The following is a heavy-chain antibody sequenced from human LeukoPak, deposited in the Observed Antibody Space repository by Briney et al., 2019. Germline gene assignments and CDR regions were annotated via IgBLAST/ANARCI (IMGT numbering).Heavy chain of an antibody. CDR3: AREGYSYGYRWFDP. D-gene: IGHD5-18*01. Sequence: ASVKVSCKASGGTFSSYAISWVRQAPGQGLEWMGGIIPIFGTANYAQKFQGRVTITADESTSTAYMELSSLRSEDTAVYYCAREGYSYGYRWFDPWGQGTLVTVSS. CDR2: IIPIFGTA. CDR1: GGTFSSYA. J-gene: IGHJ5*02. V-gene: IGHV1-69*13.